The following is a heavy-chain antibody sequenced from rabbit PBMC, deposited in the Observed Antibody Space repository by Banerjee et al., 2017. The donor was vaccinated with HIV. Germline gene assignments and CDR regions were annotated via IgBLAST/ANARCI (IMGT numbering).Heavy chain of an antibody. J-gene: IGHJ4*01. Sequence: QEQLEESGGDLVKPEGSLTLTCTASGFFFSSSYWICWVRQAPGKGLEAPGKGLQWIACIYTTNSGSTYYASWAKGRFTISKTSSTTVTLQMTSLTAADTATYFCARGDGAYAGYDGLWGPGTLVTVS. CDR2: IYTTNSGST. CDR3: ARGDGAYAGYDGL. V-gene: IGHV1S45*01. CDR1: GFFFSSSYW. D-gene: IGHD7-1*01.